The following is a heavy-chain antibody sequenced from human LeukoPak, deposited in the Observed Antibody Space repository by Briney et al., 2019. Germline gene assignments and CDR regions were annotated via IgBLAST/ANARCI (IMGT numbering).Heavy chain of an antibody. Sequence: SETLSLTCTVSGGSISSSSYYWSWIRQPPGKGLEWIGEINHSGSTNYNPSLKSRVTISVDTSKNQFSLKLSSVTAADTAVYYCARPLVRGVIKSWFDPWGQGTLVTVSS. CDR2: INHSGST. V-gene: IGHV4-39*07. CDR1: GGSISSSSYY. D-gene: IGHD3-10*01. CDR3: ARPLVRGVIKSWFDP. J-gene: IGHJ5*02.